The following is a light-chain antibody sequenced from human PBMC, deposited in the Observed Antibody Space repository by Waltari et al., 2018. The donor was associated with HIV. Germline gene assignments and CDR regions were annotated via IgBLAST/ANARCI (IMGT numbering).Light chain of an antibody. CDR2: WAS. J-gene: IGKJ4*02. Sequence: DIVMTQSPDSLAVSLGERATINCKSSPSVLYRSNNNNYLAWYQQKPGQPPKLLIYWASARESGVPDRFSGSGSGTDFTLTISSLQAEDVAVYYCQQYYTTPLTFGGGTKVEIK. CDR1: PSVLYRSNNNNY. V-gene: IGKV4-1*01. CDR3: QQYYTTPLT.